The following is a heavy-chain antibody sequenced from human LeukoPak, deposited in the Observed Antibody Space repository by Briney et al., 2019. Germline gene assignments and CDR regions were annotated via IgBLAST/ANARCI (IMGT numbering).Heavy chain of an antibody. D-gene: IGHD3-3*01. Sequence: ASVKLSCKVSGHSLSELSIRWVRQAPGKGLEWIGGFDPEEAKMVYAQNFQGRATMTEDTSTQTAYMELSGLRSDDTAVYYCTTRSGDLWSGFVNWGEGTLVTVSS. J-gene: IGHJ4*02. CDR1: GHSLSELS. CDR2: FDPEEAKM. V-gene: IGHV1-24*01. CDR3: TTRSGDLWSGFVN.